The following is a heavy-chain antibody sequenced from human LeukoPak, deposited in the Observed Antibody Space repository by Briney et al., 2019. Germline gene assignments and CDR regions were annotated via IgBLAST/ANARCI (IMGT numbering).Heavy chain of an antibody. V-gene: IGHV4-39*01. CDR2: IYYSGNT. CDR1: GGSISSSSYY. Sequence: PSETLSLTCTVSGGSISSSSYYWGWIRQPPGKGLEWIGSIYYSGNTYYNASLKSQVSISIDTSRNQFSLKLTSVTAADTAVYYCARQTGSGLFILPGGQGTLVTVSS. CDR3: ARQTGSGLFILP. J-gene: IGHJ4*02. D-gene: IGHD3/OR15-3a*01.